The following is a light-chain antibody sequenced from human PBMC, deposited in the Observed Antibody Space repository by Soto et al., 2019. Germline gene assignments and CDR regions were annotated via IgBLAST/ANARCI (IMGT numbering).Light chain of an antibody. CDR3: QQYGSSGT. CDR1: QSVSINY. CDR2: GAS. V-gene: IGKV3-20*01. Sequence: IVLTQSTGTLSLSPGERATLSCRASQSVSINYLAWYQQKPGQAPRLLIYGASNRATGIPDRFSGSGSGTDFTLTISRLEPEDFAVYYCQQYGSSGTFGQGTKVDIK. J-gene: IGKJ1*01.